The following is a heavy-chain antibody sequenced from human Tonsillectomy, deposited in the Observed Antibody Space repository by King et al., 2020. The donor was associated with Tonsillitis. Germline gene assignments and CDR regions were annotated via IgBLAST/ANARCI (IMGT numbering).Heavy chain of an antibody. Sequence: VQLVESGGGVVRPGGSLRLSCAASGFTFDDYGMSWVRQAPGKGLEWVSGINWNGGSTGYADSVKGRFTISRDNAKNSLYLQMNSLRAEDTALYYCASVVYCSSTSCYVGSSWKGHFDYWGQGTLVTVSS. J-gene: IGHJ4*02. CDR1: GFTFDDYG. D-gene: IGHD2-2*01. CDR3: ASVVYCSSTSCYVGSSWKGHFDY. CDR2: INWNGGST. V-gene: IGHV3-20*04.